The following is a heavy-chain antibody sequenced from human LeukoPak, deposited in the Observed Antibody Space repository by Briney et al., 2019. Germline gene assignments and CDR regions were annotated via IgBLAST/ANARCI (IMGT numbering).Heavy chain of an antibody. CDR1: GFNFSSYG. V-gene: IGHV3-30*18. Sequence: GRSLRLSCAASGFNFSSYGMHWVRQAPGKGLEWVTIISYDGSNKYYADSVKGRFTVSRDNSKNTLYLQMNSLRAEDTAVYYCAKDSRGYSYIFDYWGQGSLVTVSS. J-gene: IGHJ4*02. CDR2: ISYDGSNK. D-gene: IGHD5-18*01. CDR3: AKDSRGYSYIFDY.